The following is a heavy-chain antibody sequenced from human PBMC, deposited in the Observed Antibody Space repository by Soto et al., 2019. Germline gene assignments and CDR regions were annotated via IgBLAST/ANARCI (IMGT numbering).Heavy chain of an antibody. CDR1: GGSFSGYY. V-gene: IGHV4-34*01. J-gene: IGHJ4*02. CDR3: ARGIVVVAATPRMGRTHFDY. Sequence: LSLTCAVYGGSFSGYYWSWIRQPPGKGLEWIGEINHSGGTNYNPSLKSRVTISVDTSKNQFSLKLSSVTAADTAVYYCARGIVVVAATPRMGRTHFDYWGQGTLVTVSS. CDR2: INHSGGT. D-gene: IGHD2-15*01.